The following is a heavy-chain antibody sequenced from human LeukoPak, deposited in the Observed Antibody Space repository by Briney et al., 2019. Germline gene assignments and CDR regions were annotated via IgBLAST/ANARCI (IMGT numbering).Heavy chain of an antibody. V-gene: IGHV3-11*01. J-gene: IGHJ6*02. CDR1: RFTFSDYY. Sequence: PGGSLSLSCAASRFTFSDYYMTWIRQAPGKGLEWVSYISRSGSTTYYADSVKGRFTISRDNAKNSLYLQMNNLRAEDTAVYYCAGEWELRGGYYYGLDVWGQGTTVTVSS. CDR3: AGEWELRGGYYYGLDV. D-gene: IGHD1-26*01. CDR2: ISRSGSTT.